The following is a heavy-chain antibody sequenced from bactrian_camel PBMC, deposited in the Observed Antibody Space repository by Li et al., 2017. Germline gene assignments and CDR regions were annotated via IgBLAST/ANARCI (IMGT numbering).Heavy chain of an antibody. J-gene: IGHJ4*01. CDR2: VDGHGAE. CDR3: AAGAYGTEVSY. V-gene: IGHV3S53*01. CDR1: GYVSSSCV. D-gene: IGHD6*01. Sequence: HVQLVESGGGSVQAGGSLKLSCAASGYVSSSCVMAWYRQALGKERELVASVDGHGAEEYADTVKGRFTISEYNGKNTLYLQMNSLKPEDTAVYYCAAGAYGTEVSYWGQGTQVTVS.